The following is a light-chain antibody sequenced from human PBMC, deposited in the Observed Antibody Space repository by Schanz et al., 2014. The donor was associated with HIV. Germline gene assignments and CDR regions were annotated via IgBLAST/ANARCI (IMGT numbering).Light chain of an antibody. V-gene: IGLV2-11*01. CDR2: DVT. CDR3: NSYTSSSTWV. J-gene: IGLJ3*02. CDR1: SSDVGGYNY. Sequence: QSALTQPRSVSGSPGQSVAISCTGTSSDVGGYNYVSWYQQHPGKAPKLMIYDVTKRPSGVPDRFSGSKSGNTASLTISGLQADDEADYYCNSYTSSSTWVFGGGTKLTVL.